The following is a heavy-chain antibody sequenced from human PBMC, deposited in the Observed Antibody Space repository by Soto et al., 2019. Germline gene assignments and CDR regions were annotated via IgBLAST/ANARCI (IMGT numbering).Heavy chain of an antibody. Sequence: QLEQSGAEVKKPGSSVKVACKASGGTFINSVISWVRQAPGQGLEWMGGIIPVFGTTNYAQKLQGRVTLTADVSTNTAYMELMSMRSEDTAEYYCARYRPHGPGSNDCYTYGMDVWGRGTKYTVSS. D-gene: IGHD3-10*01. J-gene: IGHJ6*02. CDR1: GGTFINSV. CDR2: IIPVFGTT. V-gene: IGHV1-69*01. CDR3: ARYRPHGPGSNDCYTYGMDV.